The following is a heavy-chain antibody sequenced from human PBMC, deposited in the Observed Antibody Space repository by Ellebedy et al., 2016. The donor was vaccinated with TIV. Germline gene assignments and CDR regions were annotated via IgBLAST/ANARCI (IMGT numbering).Heavy chain of an antibody. CDR1: GFNLSNNA. V-gene: IGHV3-30-3*02. Sequence: GESLKISCAASGFNLSNNALHWVRPAPGKGLEWLAVISYNGSIQFYADSVKGRFTTSRDNSKSMLYLQMNNLRTEDTALYYCAKLGVVIRGDYWGQGTLVTVSS. CDR2: ISYNGSIQ. J-gene: IGHJ1*01. CDR3: AKLGVVIRGDY. D-gene: IGHD3-10*01.